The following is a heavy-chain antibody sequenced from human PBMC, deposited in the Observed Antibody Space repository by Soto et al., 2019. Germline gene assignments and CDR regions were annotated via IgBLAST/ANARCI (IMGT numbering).Heavy chain of an antibody. D-gene: IGHD5-12*01. CDR3: SRSRDGYNLNPIDQ. CDR2: FFYTGST. Sequence: QVQLQESGPGLVKPSATLSLSCTVSTGSTNSFYWSWIRQPPGKGLQWLGYFFYTGSTNHNPSLKSLVTRSLDISINHFSLRLSSVTAADTAIYYCSRSRDGYNLNPIDQWGQGLLVTVSS. CDR1: TGSTNSFY. J-gene: IGHJ4*02. V-gene: IGHV4-59*01.